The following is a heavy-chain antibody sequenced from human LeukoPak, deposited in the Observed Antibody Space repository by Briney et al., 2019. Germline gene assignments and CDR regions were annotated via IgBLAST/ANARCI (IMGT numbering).Heavy chain of an antibody. CDR2: IYYSGSS. V-gene: IGHV4-30-4*08. Sequence: PSQTLSLTCIVSGGSISSGDYYWSWIRQPPGKGLEWIGYIYYSGSSYYNPSLKSRVTISVDTSKNQFSLKLSSVTAADTAVYYCARENWDPGDYYYYGMDVWGQGTTVTVSS. J-gene: IGHJ6*02. D-gene: IGHD7-27*01. CDR3: ARENWDPGDYYYYGMDV. CDR1: GGSISSGDYY.